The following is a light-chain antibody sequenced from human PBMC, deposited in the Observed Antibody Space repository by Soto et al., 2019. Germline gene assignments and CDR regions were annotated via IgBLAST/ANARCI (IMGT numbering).Light chain of an antibody. Sequence: EIVLTQSPGTLSLSPGEGATLSCRASQSISSNYLAWYQQKPGQAPRLLIYGASTRATGIPDRFSGSGSGTDFTLTISRLEPEDFAVYHCQQYDDSMTFGQGTKVDI. J-gene: IGKJ1*01. CDR3: QQYDDSMT. CDR1: QSISSNY. V-gene: IGKV3-20*01. CDR2: GAS.